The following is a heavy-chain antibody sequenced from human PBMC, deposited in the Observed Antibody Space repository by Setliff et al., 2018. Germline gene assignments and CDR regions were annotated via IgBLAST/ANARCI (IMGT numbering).Heavy chain of an antibody. CDR3: ARGGYNSRSGYSAYYYDY. CDR2: AFHTGKT. J-gene: IGHJ4*02. V-gene: IGHV4-59*03. CDR1: GVSIRGFY. Sequence: SQTLSLTCTVSGVSIRGFYWTWIRQSPKRGLEWLGYAFHTGKTDYNPSLMSRVIISIDMSRKQFSLKLSSVTAADTAMYFCARGGYNSRSGYSAYYYDYWGQGALVTVSS. D-gene: IGHD3-3*01.